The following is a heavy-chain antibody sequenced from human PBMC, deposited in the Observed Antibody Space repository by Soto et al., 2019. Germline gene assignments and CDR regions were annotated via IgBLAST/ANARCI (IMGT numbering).Heavy chain of an antibody. CDR3: ARTGPPVDY. V-gene: IGHV1-18*01. CDR1: GYTFSSYA. Sequence: QVQLVQSGAEVKKPGASVKVSCKASGYTFSSYAISWVRQAPGQGLEWMGWIITYNGNTNYAQKLQGRVTMTTDTSTTTAYMALRSLSSDATAVYYCARTGPPVDYWGQGTLVTVSS. CDR2: IITYNGNT. J-gene: IGHJ4*02.